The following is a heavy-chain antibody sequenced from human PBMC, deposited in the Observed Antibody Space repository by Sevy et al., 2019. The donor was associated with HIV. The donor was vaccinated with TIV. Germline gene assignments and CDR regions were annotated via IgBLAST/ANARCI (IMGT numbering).Heavy chain of an antibody. Sequence: GGSLRLSCAASGFTFNIYVIHWVRQAPGKGLEWVAVISSDGSSEYYADSVKRRFIISRDNSKNTLYLQMNSLRAEDTAVYYCARDLPSAVTLPFYYYGLHVWGQGTTVTVSS. J-gene: IGHJ6*02. CDR1: GFTFNIYV. D-gene: IGHD4-17*01. V-gene: IGHV3-30*04. CDR3: ARDLPSAVTLPFYYYGLHV. CDR2: ISSDGSSE.